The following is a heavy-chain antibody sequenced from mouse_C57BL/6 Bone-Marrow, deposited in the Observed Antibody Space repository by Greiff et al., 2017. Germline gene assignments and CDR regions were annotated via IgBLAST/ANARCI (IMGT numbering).Heavy chain of an antibody. Sequence: VQLQQSGAELVKPGASVKISCKASGYAFSSYWMHWVQQRPGQGLEWIGQIYPGDGDTNYNGKFRGKATLTADKSSSTAYMQLSSLTSEDSAVYFCARGGDGSSDWYFDVWGTGTTVTVSS. D-gene: IGHD1-1*01. CDR1: GYAFSSYW. CDR2: IYPGDGDT. V-gene: IGHV1-80*01. CDR3: ARGGDGSSDWYFDV. J-gene: IGHJ1*03.